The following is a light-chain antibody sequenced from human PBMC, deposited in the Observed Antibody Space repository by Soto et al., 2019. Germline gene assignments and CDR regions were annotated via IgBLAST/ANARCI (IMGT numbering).Light chain of an antibody. CDR1: QSVKNY. Sequence: EIVLTQSPATLSLSPGERATLSCRASQSVKNYLAWYQQKPGQAPSLLIYDASNRATGIPGRFSGSGSGTDFTLTISSLEPEDFAVYYCQQRNDWHITFGQGTRLQIK. CDR3: QQRNDWHIT. V-gene: IGKV3-11*01. J-gene: IGKJ5*01. CDR2: DAS.